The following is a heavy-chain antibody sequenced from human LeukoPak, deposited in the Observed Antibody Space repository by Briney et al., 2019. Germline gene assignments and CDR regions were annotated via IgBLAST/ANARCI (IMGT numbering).Heavy chain of an antibody. J-gene: IGHJ4*02. CDR2: VTTAGTNT. D-gene: IGHD3-16*01. CDR1: GFTFNNFA. CDR3: ASGGHLDY. V-gene: IGHV3-21*04. Sequence: GRSLRLSCTVSGFTFNNFAMTWVRQPPGKGLEWVSTVTTAGTNTDYADSVKGRFTISRDNAENSLYLQMDSLRAEDTAVYYCASGGHLDYWGQGALVTVAS.